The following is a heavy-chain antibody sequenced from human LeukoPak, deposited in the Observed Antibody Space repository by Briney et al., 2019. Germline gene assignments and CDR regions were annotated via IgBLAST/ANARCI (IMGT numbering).Heavy chain of an antibody. Sequence: GGSLRLSCEASGFTFSTYTMHWVRQAPGKGLEWVAVISYDGSNEYFADSVKGRFTISRDNSKSTLYLQMNSLRAEDTALYYCARSGPDECVYDILTGCTGAGIYWGQGTLVTVSS. CDR2: ISYDGSNE. CDR1: GFTFSTYT. D-gene: IGHD3-9*01. J-gene: IGHJ4*02. V-gene: IGHV3-30-3*01. CDR3: ARSGPDECVYDILTGCTGAGIY.